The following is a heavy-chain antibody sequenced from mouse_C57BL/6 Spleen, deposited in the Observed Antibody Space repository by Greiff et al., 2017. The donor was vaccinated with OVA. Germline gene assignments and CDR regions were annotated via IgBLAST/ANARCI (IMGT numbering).Heavy chain of an antibody. V-gene: IGHV1-82*01. CDR3: ARAYYSNSLAMDY. D-gene: IGHD2-5*01. CDR2: IYPGDGDT. CDR1: GYAFSSSW. Sequence: SGPELVKPGASVKISCKASGYAFSSSWMNWVKQRPGKGLEWIGRIYPGDGDTNYNGKFKGKATLTADKSSSTAYMQLSSLTSEDSAVYFCARAYYSNSLAMDYWGQGTSVTVSS. J-gene: IGHJ4*01.